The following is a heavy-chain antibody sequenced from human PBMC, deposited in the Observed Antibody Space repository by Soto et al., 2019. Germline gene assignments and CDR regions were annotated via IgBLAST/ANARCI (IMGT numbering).Heavy chain of an antibody. CDR1: GGSISSGDYC. J-gene: IGHJ6*02. V-gene: IGHV4-30-4*01. CDR2: IYYSGST. Sequence: SETLSLTWTVSGGSISSGDYCWSWIRQPPGKGLEWIGYIYYSGSTYYNPSLKSRVTISVDTSKNQFSLKLSSVTAADTAVYYCARGMGLVHYDSSGFMDVWGQGTTVTVSS. D-gene: IGHD3-22*01. CDR3: ARGMGLVHYDSSGFMDV.